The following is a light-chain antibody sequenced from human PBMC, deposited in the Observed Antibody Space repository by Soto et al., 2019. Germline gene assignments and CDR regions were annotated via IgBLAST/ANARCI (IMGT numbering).Light chain of an antibody. V-gene: IGLV2-11*01. Sequence: QSALIQPRSVSGSPGQSVTISCTGTSSDVGVYKYVSWYRQHPGKAPKLMIYDVITRPSGVADRFSGSKSGNTASLTISGLQAEDEADYYCCSYAGDDTFVFGSGTKLTVL. J-gene: IGLJ1*01. CDR2: DVI. CDR1: SSDVGVYKY. CDR3: CSYAGDDTFV.